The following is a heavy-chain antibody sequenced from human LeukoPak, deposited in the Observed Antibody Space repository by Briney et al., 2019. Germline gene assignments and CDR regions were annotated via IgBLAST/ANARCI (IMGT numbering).Heavy chain of an antibody. CDR2: ISAYNGNT. D-gene: IGHD5-12*01. CDR3: ARDSGYENYYYYGMDV. Sequence: EASVKVPCKASGYTFTSYGISWVRQAPGQGLEWMGWISAYNGNTNYAQKLQGRVTMTTDTSTSTAYMELRSLRSDDTAVYYCARDSGYENYYYYGMDVWGQGTTVTVSS. V-gene: IGHV1-18*01. CDR1: GYTFTSYG. J-gene: IGHJ6*02.